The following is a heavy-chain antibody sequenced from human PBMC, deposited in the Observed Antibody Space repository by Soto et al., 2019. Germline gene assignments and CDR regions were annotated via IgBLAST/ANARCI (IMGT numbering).Heavy chain of an antibody. CDR3: ARVADCSGGRCYCSVDY. Sequence: QVQLQESGPGLVKPSQTLSLTCTVSGGSISSGDYYWSWIRQPPGKGLEWIGYIYYSGSTYYNPSLNRRVTISVDTSKNQFSLKLSSVTAADTAVYYCARVADCSGGRCYCSVDYWGQGTLVTVSS. CDR2: IYYSGST. D-gene: IGHD2-15*01. V-gene: IGHV4-30-4*01. J-gene: IGHJ4*02. CDR1: GGSISSGDYY.